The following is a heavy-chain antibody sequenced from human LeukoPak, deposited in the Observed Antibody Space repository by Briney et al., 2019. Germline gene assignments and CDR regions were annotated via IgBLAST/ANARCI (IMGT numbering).Heavy chain of an antibody. D-gene: IGHD2-21*02. CDR1: GGSISSSSYY. CDR2: IYYSGST. V-gene: IGHV4-39*07. Sequence: PSETLSLTCTVSGGSISSSSYYWGWIRQPPGKGLEWIGSIYYSGSTYYNPSLKSRVTISVDTSKNQFSLKLSSVTAADTAVYYCARGAIVVVTARPGYFDLWGRGTLVTVSS. CDR3: ARGAIVVVTARPGYFDL. J-gene: IGHJ2*01.